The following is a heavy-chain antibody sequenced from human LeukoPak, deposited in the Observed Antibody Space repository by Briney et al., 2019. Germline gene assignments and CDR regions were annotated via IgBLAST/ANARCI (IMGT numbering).Heavy chain of an antibody. CDR3: ARSYASGPDRYLDV. Sequence: GGSLSLSCALSGFSLSDYSMNWVRPAPGEGLEWIAYINSSSITIYHADSVQGRFSISRDNAKNSVYLQMNSLRGEDTALYYCARSYASGPDRYLDVWGKGTTVTVSS. J-gene: IGHJ6*04. CDR1: GFSLSDYS. V-gene: IGHV3-48*04. CDR2: INSSSITI. D-gene: IGHD3-10*01.